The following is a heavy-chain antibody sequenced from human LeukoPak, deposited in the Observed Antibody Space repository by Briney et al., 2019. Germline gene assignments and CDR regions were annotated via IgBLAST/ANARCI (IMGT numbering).Heavy chain of an antibody. J-gene: IGHJ4*02. CDR2: ISGDGGSA. Sequence: GGSLRLSCVASGFXFHDYAISWVRQVPGKGLEWVSLISGDGGSASYAGSVKGRFTISRDNSKNSLYLQMNSLRTEDTAFYYCAKASSGSSSRPIDYWGQGTLVTVSS. D-gene: IGHD3-10*01. CDR1: GFXFHDYA. V-gene: IGHV3-43*02. CDR3: AKASSGSSSRPIDY.